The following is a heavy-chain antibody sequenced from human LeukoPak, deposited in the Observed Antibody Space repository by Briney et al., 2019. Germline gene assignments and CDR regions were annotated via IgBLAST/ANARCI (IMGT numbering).Heavy chain of an antibody. CDR2: ISSSSSHI. Sequence: GGSLRLSCVGSGFTFNRHSMNWVHQAPGKGLEWISYISSSSSHIYYSDSVKGRFTISRDNSKNSVYLQMNSLRAEDTAVYFCARDRAGYNWVDYWGQGTLVSVSS. V-gene: IGHV3-48*01. CDR1: GFTFNRHS. J-gene: IGHJ4*02. CDR3: ARDRAGYNWVDY. D-gene: IGHD5-24*01.